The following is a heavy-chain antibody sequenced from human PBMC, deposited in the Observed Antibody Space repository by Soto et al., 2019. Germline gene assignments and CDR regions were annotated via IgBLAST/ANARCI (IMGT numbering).Heavy chain of an antibody. Sequence: GGSLRLSCAASGFTFSNAWMNWVRQAPGKGLEWVGRIKSKTDGGTTDYAAPVKGRFTISRDDSKNTLYLQMNSLKTEDTAVYYCTTERSYSKPDKDYYYYGMDVWGQGTTVTVSS. CDR2: IKSKTDGGTT. CDR1: GFTFSNAW. V-gene: IGHV3-15*07. D-gene: IGHD4-4*01. J-gene: IGHJ6*02. CDR3: TTERSYSKPDKDYYYYGMDV.